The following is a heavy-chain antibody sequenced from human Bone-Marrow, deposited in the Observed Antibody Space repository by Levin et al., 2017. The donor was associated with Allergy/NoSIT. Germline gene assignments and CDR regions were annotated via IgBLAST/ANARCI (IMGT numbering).Heavy chain of an antibody. D-gene: IGHD3-3*01. V-gene: IGHV4-39*01. Sequence: SETLSLTCTVSGGSISSSSYYWGWIRQPPGKGLEWIGSIYYSGSTYYNPSLKSRVTISVDTSKNQFSLKLSSVTAADTAVYYCARHMAQDFWSGYHPFDYWGQGTLVTVSS. CDR2: IYYSGST. CDR3: ARHMAQDFWSGYHPFDY. CDR1: GGSISSSSYY. J-gene: IGHJ4*02.